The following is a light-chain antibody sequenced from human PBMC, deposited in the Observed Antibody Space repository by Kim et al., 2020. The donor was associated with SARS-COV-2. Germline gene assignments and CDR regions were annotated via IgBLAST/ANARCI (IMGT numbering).Light chain of an antibody. J-gene: IGLJ3*02. CDR1: SSDVGGYNY. Sequence: QSALTQPASVSGSPGQSITISCTGTSSDVGGYNYVSWYQQHPGKAPKLMIYDVSNRPSGVSNRFPGSKSGNTASLTISGLQAEDEADYYCSSYTSSSTGVFGGGTQLTVL. CDR2: DVS. CDR3: SSYTSSSTGV. V-gene: IGLV2-14*03.